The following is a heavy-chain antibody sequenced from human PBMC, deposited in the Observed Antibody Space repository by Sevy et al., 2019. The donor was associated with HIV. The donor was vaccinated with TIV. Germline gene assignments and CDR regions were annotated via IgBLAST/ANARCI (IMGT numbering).Heavy chain of an antibody. CDR1: GIIFTTSG. Sequence: GGSLRLSCAVSGIIFTTSGMHWVRQAPGKGLEWVAVISYDGRNKFYGDSVKGRFTISRDNSKNILYLQMNSLRVEDTAVYYCAKDFTGYNGMDVWGQGTMDTVSS. CDR3: AKDFTGYNGMDV. J-gene: IGHJ6*02. D-gene: IGHD3-9*01. CDR2: ISYDGRNK. V-gene: IGHV3-30*18.